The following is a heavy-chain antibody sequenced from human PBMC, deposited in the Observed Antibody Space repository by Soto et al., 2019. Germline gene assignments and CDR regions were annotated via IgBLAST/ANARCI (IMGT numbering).Heavy chain of an antibody. D-gene: IGHD3-22*01. J-gene: IGHJ6*02. CDR2: ISGSGGST. CDR1: GFTFSSYA. V-gene: IGHV3-23*01. CDR3: AKGGPDDSSGYYYNYYYYYGMDV. Sequence: VGSLRLSCAASGFTFSSYAMSWVRQAPGKGLEWVSAISGSGGSTYYADSVKGRFTISRDNSKNTLYLQMNSLRAEDTAVYYCAKGGPDDSSGYYYNYYYYYGMDVWGQGTTVTVSS.